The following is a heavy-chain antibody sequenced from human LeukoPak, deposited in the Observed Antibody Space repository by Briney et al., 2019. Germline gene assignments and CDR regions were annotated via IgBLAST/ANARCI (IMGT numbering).Heavy chain of an antibody. D-gene: IGHD3-10*01. V-gene: IGHV3-33*01. CDR1: GFTFSSYG. CDR3: ARAGPYYYGSGSYYHNY. Sequence: PGGSLRLSCAASGFTFSSYGMHWVRQAPGKGLEWVAVIWYDGSNKYYADSVKGRFTISRDNSKNTLYLAMNSLSAEDTAVYYCARAGPYYYGSGSYYHNYWGQGTLVTVSS. CDR2: IWYDGSNK. J-gene: IGHJ4*02.